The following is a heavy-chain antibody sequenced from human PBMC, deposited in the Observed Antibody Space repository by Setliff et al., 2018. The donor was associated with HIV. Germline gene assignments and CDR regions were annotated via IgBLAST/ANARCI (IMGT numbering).Heavy chain of an antibody. CDR2: IFHAGST. CDR1: GGSISGSSYY. CDR3: ARSLAYCSGGGCSSGNYYYMDV. V-gene: IGHV4-39*01. J-gene: IGHJ6*03. D-gene: IGHD2-15*01. Sequence: SETLSLTCTVSGGSISGSSYYWGWIRQSPEKGLGWIGSIFHAGSTYYNPSLKSRVTLSVDTSENQYSLKLTSLIAADTAVYYCARSLAYCSGGGCSSGNYYYMDVWGKGTTVTVSS.